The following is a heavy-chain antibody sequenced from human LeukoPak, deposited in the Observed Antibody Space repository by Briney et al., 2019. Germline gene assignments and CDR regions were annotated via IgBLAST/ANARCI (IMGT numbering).Heavy chain of an antibody. V-gene: IGHV3-23*01. Sequence: GGSLRLSCAASGFTFSSYAMSWVRQAPGKGLEWVSAISGSGGSTYYADSVKGRFTISRDNSKNTLYLQMNSLRAEDTAVYYCARESPYYYGSGSWGRAFDIWGQGTMVTVSS. CDR2: ISGSGGST. CDR1: GFTFSSYA. J-gene: IGHJ3*02. CDR3: ARESPYYYGSGSWGRAFDI. D-gene: IGHD3-10*01.